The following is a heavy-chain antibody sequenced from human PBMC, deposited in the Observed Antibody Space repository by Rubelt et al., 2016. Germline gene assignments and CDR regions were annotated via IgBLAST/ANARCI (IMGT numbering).Heavy chain of an antibody. J-gene: IGHJ4*02. D-gene: IGHD6-19*01. CDR3: AHTSGDSSGWNHYYFDY. CDR2: IFWDDDN. V-gene: IGHV2-5*02. Sequence: QITLKASGPPLVKPTQTLTLTCTFSGFSLSASGVGVGWIRQPPGKALEWLALIFWDDDNRYRPSLKNRLTITKDTSKNLVVLAMTNMDPVDTATDYGAHTSGDSSGWNHYYFDYWGQGTLVTVSS. CDR1: GFSLSASGVG.